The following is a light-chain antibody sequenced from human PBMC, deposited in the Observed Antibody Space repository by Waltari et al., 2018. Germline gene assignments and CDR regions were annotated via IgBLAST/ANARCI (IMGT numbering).Light chain of an antibody. V-gene: IGLV2-23*02. CDR2: EVT. J-gene: IGLJ1*01. CDR3: CSYAGLGIYV. Sequence: QSGLTQPASVSGSPGQSITISCTGTSSDVGNYNLVSCYQQYPGKAPKFMVYEVTTRTSGVAYRFSGSKSGNTASPTIYGLQSEDEADYYCCSYAGLGIYVFGTGTKVTVL. CDR1: SSDVGNYNL.